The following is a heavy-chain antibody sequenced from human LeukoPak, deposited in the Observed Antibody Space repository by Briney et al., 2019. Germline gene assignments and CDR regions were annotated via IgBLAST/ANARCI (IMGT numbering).Heavy chain of an antibody. CDR2: INHSGST. CDR1: GGSFSGYY. J-gene: IGHJ4*02. CDR3: ARRGGLQSPFGY. Sequence: SETLSLTCAVYGGSFSGYYWSWIRQPPGKGLEWIGEINHSGSTNYNPSLKSRVTISVDTSKNQFSLKFSSVTAADTAVYYCARRGGLQSPFGYWGQGTLVTVSS. D-gene: IGHD4-11*01. V-gene: IGHV4-34*01.